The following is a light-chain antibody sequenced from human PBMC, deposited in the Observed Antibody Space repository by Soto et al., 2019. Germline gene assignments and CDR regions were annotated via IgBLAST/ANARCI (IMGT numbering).Light chain of an antibody. CDR3: SSYTSSSTLEV. CDR1: SSDVGGYNY. CDR2: DVG. Sequence: QSVLTQPASVSGCPGQSITISCTGTSSDVGGYNYVSWYQQHPGKAPKLMIYDVGNRPSGVSNRFSGSKSGNTASLTISGLQAEDEADYYCSSYTSSSTLEVFGTGTKVTVL. J-gene: IGLJ1*01. V-gene: IGLV2-14*01.